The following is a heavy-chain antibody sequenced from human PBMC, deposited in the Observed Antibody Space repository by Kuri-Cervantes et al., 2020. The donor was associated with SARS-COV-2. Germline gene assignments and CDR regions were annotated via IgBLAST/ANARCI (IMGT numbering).Heavy chain of an antibody. CDR1: GYTFTGYY. CDR2: INPDSGGT. D-gene: IGHD6-13*01. Sequence: ASVKVSCKASGYTFTGYYMHWVRQAPGQGPEWMGWINPDSGGTNYAQKFQGRVTMTRDTSISTAYMELSRLRSDDTAVYYCARDAVLAAGYFDYWGQGTLVTVSS. CDR3: ARDAVLAAGYFDY. J-gene: IGHJ4*02. V-gene: IGHV1-2*02.